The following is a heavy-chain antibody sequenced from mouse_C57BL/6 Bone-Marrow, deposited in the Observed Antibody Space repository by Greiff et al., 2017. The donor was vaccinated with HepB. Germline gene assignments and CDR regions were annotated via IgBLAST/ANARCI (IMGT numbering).Heavy chain of an antibody. CDR3: AREGNNNPLSYDV. CDR2: ISPSDSST. V-gene: IGHV1-78*01. Sequence: VQLLESGAGLVKPGASVKISCKASGYTFTDHTIHWVHQSPEQGLEWIGYISPSDSSTKYDETLKGKVTLTEDKASSTAYMQITSLTSEDSAVYYWAREGNNNPLSYDVWGTGATVTVAS. J-gene: IGHJ1*03. CDR1: GYTFTDHT. D-gene: IGHD6-1*01.